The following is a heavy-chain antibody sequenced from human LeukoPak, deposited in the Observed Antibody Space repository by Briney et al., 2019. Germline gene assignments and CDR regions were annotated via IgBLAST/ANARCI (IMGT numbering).Heavy chain of an antibody. CDR2: IYPGDPDP. V-gene: IGHV5-51*01. CDR1: GYIFTCYW. D-gene: IGHD3-10*01. Sequence: ESLNISCKASGYIFTCYWIGWARQTPGNRLGWIGIIYPGDPDPRYSPSFQGQVTISADKSITTAHLQWSRLKASDTAMYYCARPLYGSSRVFDIWGQGTMVTVSS. CDR3: ARPLYGSSRVFDI. J-gene: IGHJ3*02.